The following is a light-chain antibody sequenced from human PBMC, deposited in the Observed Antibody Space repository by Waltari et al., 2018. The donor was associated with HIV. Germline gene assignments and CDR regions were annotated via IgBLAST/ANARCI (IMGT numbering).Light chain of an antibody. V-gene: IGKV1-39*01. CDR2: GAS. CDR3: QQSYSVPLT. J-gene: IGKJ4*01. Sequence: DIQITQSPSSLSASVGDRVTITCRTSQTINHYLNWYRQKPGKAPKLLIYGASSLQSGVPSRFSGSGSGTDFTLTISSLQPEDSATYYCQQSYSVPLTFGGGTKVEI. CDR1: QTINHY.